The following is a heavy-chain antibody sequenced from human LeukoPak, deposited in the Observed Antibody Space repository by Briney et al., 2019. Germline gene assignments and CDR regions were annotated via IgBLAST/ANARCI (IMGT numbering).Heavy chain of an antibody. Sequence: GGSLRLSCAASGFTFTSYAMSWVRQAPGKGLEWVSGVSRSGSSTKYADNVKGRFIISGDNPKNTLYLQMNSLRAEDTAVYYCARSSSGWYSFDYWGQGTLVTVSS. J-gene: IGHJ4*02. D-gene: IGHD6-19*01. CDR3: ARSSSGWYSFDY. CDR1: GFTFTSYA. CDR2: VSRSGSST. V-gene: IGHV3-23*01.